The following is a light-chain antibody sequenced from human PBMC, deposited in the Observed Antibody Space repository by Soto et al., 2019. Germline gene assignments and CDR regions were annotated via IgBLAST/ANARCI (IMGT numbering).Light chain of an antibody. Sequence: QPVLTQPPSASGIPGQRVTISCSGSSSNIGTKTVSWYQQLPGTAPKVLIYTNNQRPSGVPDRFSGSKSGTSASLAISGLQSEDEADYYCAAWDDSLSGVVFGGGTKVTVL. V-gene: IGLV1-44*01. CDR2: TNN. CDR3: AAWDDSLSGVV. J-gene: IGLJ2*01. CDR1: SSNIGTKT.